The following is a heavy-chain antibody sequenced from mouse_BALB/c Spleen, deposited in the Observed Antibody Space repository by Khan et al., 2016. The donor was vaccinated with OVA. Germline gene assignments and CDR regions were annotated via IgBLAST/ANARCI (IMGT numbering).Heavy chain of an antibody. D-gene: IGHD2-1*01. CDR3: ASRGVYGICAY. J-gene: IGHJ3*01. CDR2: IDPSTGYT. V-gene: IGHV1-4*01. CDR1: GYTFTTYS. Sequence: QVQLQQSGAELAKPGASVKMSCKASGYTFTTYSMHWVKQRPGQGLEWIGYIDPSTGYTEYNQKFKDKATLTTDKSSSTAYMQLSSLTSEDSAVYYCASRGVYGICAYWGQGTLVTVSA.